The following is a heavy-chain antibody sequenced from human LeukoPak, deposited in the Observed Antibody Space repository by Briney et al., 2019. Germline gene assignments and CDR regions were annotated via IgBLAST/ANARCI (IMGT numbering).Heavy chain of an antibody. CDR1: GFTFSSYG. Sequence: GGSLRLSCAAPGFTFSSYGMHWVRQAPGKGLEWEAFIRYDGSNKYYADSVKGRFTISRDNSKNTLYLQMNSLRAEDTAVYYCAKDRLVATIECYFDYWGQGTLVTVSS. CDR3: AKDRLVATIECYFDY. V-gene: IGHV3-30*02. CDR2: IRYDGSNK. J-gene: IGHJ4*02. D-gene: IGHD5-12*01.